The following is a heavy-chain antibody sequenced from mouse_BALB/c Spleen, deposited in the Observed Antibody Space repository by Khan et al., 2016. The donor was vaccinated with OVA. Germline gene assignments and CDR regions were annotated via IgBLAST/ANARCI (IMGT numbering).Heavy chain of an antibody. V-gene: IGHV5-17*02. CDR3: AIDSNFDY. CDR1: GFTFSRFG. Sequence: EVQLVESGGGLVQPGGSRKLSCAASGFTFSRFGMHWVRQAPEKGLEWVAYISSGSSTIYYVDTVKGRFTISRDNPKNTLFLQMTSLRSEDTAMYYCAIDSNFDYWGQGTTLTVSS. CDR2: ISSGSSTI. J-gene: IGHJ2*01.